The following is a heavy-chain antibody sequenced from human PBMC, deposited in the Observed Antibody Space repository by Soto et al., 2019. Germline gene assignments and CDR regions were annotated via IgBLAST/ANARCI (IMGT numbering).Heavy chain of an antibody. Sequence: GGSLRLSCAASGFTFSNAWMNWVRQAPGKGLEWVGRIKSKTDGGTTDYAAPVKGRFTISRDDSKNTLYLQMNSLKTEDTAVYYCTTDWGRIRTIVVVPAHMLSNDYWGQGTLVTVSS. CDR1: GFTFSNAW. J-gene: IGHJ4*02. CDR2: IKSKTDGGTT. CDR3: TTDWGRIRTIVVVPAHMLSNDY. D-gene: IGHD2-2*01. V-gene: IGHV3-15*07.